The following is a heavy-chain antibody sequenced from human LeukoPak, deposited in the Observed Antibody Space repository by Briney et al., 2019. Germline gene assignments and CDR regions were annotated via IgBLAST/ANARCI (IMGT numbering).Heavy chain of an antibody. Sequence: GGSLSLLRAASGFSVSSNYMNWVRQAPGKGLEWVSLMYSGNKTSYADSVKGRFTISRDNFKNTFYLQMNSLRAEDTAVYYCARDGGSRGYTYGQGAFDIWGQGTMVTVSS. CDR3: ARDGGSRGYTYGQGAFDI. V-gene: IGHV3-53*01. CDR1: GFSVSSNY. D-gene: IGHD5-18*01. CDR2: MYSGNKT. J-gene: IGHJ3*02.